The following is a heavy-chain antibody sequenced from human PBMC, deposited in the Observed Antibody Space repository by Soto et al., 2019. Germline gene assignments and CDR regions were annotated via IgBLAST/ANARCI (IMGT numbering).Heavy chain of an antibody. J-gene: IGHJ5*02. V-gene: IGHV3-48*03. CDR1: GFTFSSYE. CDR2: ISSSGSTI. D-gene: IGHD3-22*01. Sequence: EVQLVESGGGLVQPGGSLRLSCAASGFTFSSYEMNWVRQAPGKGLAWVSYISSSGSTIYYADSVKGRFTISRDNAKNSLYLQMNSLRAEDTAVYYCAREDYDSSSGWFDPWGQGTLVTVSS. CDR3: AREDYDSSSGWFDP.